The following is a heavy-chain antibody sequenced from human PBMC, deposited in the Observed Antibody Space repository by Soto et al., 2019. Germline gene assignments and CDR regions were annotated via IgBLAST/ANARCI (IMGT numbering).Heavy chain of an antibody. CDR3: ARGAVAEYSRGFDS. CDR2: TYYRSKWYK. CDR1: GDNVSSNSAA. V-gene: IGHV6-1*01. D-gene: IGHD6-19*01. Sequence: SQTLSLTCAISGDNVSSNSAAWNWIRQSPSRGLEWLGRTYYRSKWYKDYDLSVKSRITINVDTSKDQISLQLNSVTPEDTAVYYCARGAVAEYSRGFDSWGQGTLVTVSS. J-gene: IGHJ4*02.